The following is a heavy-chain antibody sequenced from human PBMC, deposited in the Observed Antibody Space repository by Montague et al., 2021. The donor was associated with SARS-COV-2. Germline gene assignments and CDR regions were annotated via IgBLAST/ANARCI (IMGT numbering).Heavy chain of an antibody. CDR1: GGSINSYY. CDR3: ARGPDHYDFWSGYYYYYMDV. Sequence: SETLSLTCTVSGGSINSYYWSWIRQPPGKGLEWIGYIYYSGSTNXNPSLKSRVTISVDTSKNQFSLKLSSVTAADTAVYYCARGPDHYDFWSGYYYYYMDVWGKGTTVTVSS. V-gene: IGHV4-59*01. CDR2: IYYSGST. J-gene: IGHJ6*03. D-gene: IGHD3-3*01.